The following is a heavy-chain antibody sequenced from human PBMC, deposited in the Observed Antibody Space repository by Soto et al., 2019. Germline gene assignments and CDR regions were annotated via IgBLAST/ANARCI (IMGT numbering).Heavy chain of an antibody. D-gene: IGHD3-3*01. V-gene: IGHV1-18*01. CDR3: ARDYKRYDFWSGYWYYFDY. Sequence: GASVNLSRKAAGYSNTSYGSSWGRQAPGQGLEWMGWISAYNGNTNYAQKLQGRVTMTTDTSTSTAYMELRSLRSDDTAVYYCARDYKRYDFWSGYWYYFDYWGQGTLVTVSS. CDR2: ISAYNGNT. CDR1: GYSNTSYG. J-gene: IGHJ4*02.